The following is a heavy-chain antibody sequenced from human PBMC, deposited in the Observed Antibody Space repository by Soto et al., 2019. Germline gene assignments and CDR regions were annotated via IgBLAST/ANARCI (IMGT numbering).Heavy chain of an antibody. D-gene: IGHD3-10*01. CDR2: IVVGSGNT. CDR1: GFTFTSSA. Sequence: ASVKVSCKASGFTFTSSAVQWVRQARGQRLEWIGWIVVGSGNTNYAQKFQERVTITRDMSTSTAYMELSSLRSEDTAVYYCAASQPQLLWFGELFRVGWFDPWGQGTLVTVSS. J-gene: IGHJ5*02. CDR3: AASQPQLLWFGELFRVGWFDP. V-gene: IGHV1-58*01.